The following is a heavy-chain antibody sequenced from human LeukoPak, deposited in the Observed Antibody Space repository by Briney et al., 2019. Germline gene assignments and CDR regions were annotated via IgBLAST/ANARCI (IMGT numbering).Heavy chain of an antibody. J-gene: IGHJ4*02. CDR1: GYTFTSYA. D-gene: IGHD3-22*01. CDR2: ISGYNGNT. CDR3: ARVYLGIYYDGSPSPFDY. V-gene: IGHV1-18*01. Sequence: ASVKVSCKASGYTFTSYAVIWVRQVPGQGLEWMGWISGYNGNTKSSQSLQDRVIMTTDTSTRTAYMEPRSLRPDDTAVYYCARVYLGIYYDGSPSPFDYWGQGTLVTVSS.